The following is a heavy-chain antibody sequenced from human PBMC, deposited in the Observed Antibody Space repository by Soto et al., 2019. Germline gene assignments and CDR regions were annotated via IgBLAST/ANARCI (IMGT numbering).Heavy chain of an antibody. V-gene: IGHV1-2*02. J-gene: IGHJ6*02. CDR1: GYTFTGYY. Sequence: QVQLVQSGAEVKKPGASVKVSCKASGYTFTGYYMHWVRQAPGQGLEWMGWINPNSGGTNYAQKFQGRVTMTRDTSISTAYMELSRLRSDDTAGYYCARDPMAQYYYYGMDVWGQGTTVTVSS. CDR2: INPNSGGT. D-gene: IGHD3-10*01. CDR3: ARDPMAQYYYYGMDV.